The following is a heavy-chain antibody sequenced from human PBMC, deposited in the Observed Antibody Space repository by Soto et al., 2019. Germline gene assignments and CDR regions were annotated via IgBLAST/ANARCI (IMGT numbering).Heavy chain of an antibody. Sequence: QVQLVQSGAEVKKPGSSVKVSCKASGGSFTTYAITWVRQAPGQGLEWMGGIISIFGSAHYAQKFQGRVMTTADELPTTVYMELSSLRSEDTDVYYCARERKDYCSGGSCSCGFDTWGQGTLVTVSS. CDR3: ARERKDYCSGGSCSCGFDT. J-gene: IGHJ5*02. D-gene: IGHD2-15*01. V-gene: IGHV1-69*12. CDR1: GGSFTTYA. CDR2: IISIFGSA.